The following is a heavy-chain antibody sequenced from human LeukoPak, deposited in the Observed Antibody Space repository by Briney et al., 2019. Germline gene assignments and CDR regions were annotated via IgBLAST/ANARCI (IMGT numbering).Heavy chain of an antibody. J-gene: IGHJ4*02. CDR1: GYSISSGYY. Sequence: PSETLSLTCNVSGYSISSGYYWGWIRQPPGKGLEWIGIIYHSGSSYYNPSLKSRVTISIDTSNNQFSLKLSSVTAADTAVYYCESTGYGDSDFDYWGQGTLVTVSS. D-gene: IGHD4-17*01. CDR2: IYHSGSS. V-gene: IGHV4-38-2*02. CDR3: ESTGYGDSDFDY.